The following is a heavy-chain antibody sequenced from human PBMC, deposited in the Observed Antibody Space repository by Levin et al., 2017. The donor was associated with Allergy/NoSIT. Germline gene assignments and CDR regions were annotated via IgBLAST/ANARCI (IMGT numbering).Heavy chain of an antibody. CDR1: GFTFSSYW. V-gene: IGHV3-74*01. CDR2: INSDGSST. CDR3: ARDLDTAMVMTSGY. D-gene: IGHD5-18*01. Sequence: PGGSLRLSCAASGFTFSSYWMHWVRQAPGKGLVWVSGINSDGSSTNYADSVKGRFTISRDNARNTLYLQMNSLRAEDTAVYYCARDLDTAMVMTSGYWGQGTLVTVSS. J-gene: IGHJ4*02.